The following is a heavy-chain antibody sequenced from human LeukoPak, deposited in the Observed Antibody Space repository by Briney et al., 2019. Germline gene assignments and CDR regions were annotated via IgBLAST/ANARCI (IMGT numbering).Heavy chain of an antibody. D-gene: IGHD1-20*01. Sequence: PSETLSLTCTVSGGSISSSSYYWGWIRQPPGKGLEWIGSIYYSGSTYYNPSLKSRVTISVDTSKNQFSLKLSSVTAADTAVYYCARVLTGTLNWHYYYYMDVWGKGTTVTVSS. V-gene: IGHV4-39*07. CDR1: GGSISSSSYY. CDR3: ARVLTGTLNWHYYYYMDV. J-gene: IGHJ6*03. CDR2: IYYSGST.